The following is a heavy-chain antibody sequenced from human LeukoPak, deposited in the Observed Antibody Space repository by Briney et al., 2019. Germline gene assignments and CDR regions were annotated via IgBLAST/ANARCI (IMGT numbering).Heavy chain of an antibody. Sequence: GGSLRLSCAASGFTLSNYVLIWVRQAPGRGLEWVSAITGSGGTPSYADSVKGRFTISRDNSRNTLYLQMNSLRAEDAAVYYCAKDREVSAARVYDYWGQGTLVTVSS. CDR3: AKDREVSAARVYDY. CDR1: GFTLSNYV. D-gene: IGHD2-2*01. CDR2: ITGSGGTP. V-gene: IGHV3-23*01. J-gene: IGHJ4*02.